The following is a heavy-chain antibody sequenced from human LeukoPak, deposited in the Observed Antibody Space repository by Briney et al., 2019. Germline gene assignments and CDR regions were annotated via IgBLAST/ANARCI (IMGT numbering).Heavy chain of an antibody. CDR2: IYYSGST. CDR3: ARHRDHYYDSSGYYYVFGWFDP. J-gene: IGHJ5*02. Sequence: SETLSLTCAVYGGSFSGYYWSWIRQPPGKGLEWIGYIYYSGSTNYNPSLKSRVTISVDTSKNQFSLKLSSVTAADTAVYYCARHRDHYYDSSGYYYVFGWFDPWGQGTLVTVSS. CDR1: GGSFSGYY. D-gene: IGHD3-22*01. V-gene: IGHV4-59*08.